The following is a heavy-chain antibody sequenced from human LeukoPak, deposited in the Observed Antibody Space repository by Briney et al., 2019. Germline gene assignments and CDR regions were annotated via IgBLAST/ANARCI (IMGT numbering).Heavy chain of an antibody. CDR3: AKGDYYDSSGYHTHDY. CDR1: GFTFSSYA. Sequence: GGSLRLSCAASGFTFSSYAMSWVRQAPGKGLEWVSAIGGSGGSTYYADSVKGRFTISRDNSKNTLYLQMNSLRAEDTAVYYCAKGDYYDSSGYHTHDYWGQGTLVTVSS. V-gene: IGHV3-23*01. J-gene: IGHJ4*02. CDR2: IGGSGGST. D-gene: IGHD3-22*01.